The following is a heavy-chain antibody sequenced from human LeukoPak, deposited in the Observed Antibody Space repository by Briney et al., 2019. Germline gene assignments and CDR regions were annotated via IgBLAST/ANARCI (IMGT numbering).Heavy chain of an antibody. J-gene: IGHJ4*02. CDR1: GFTFSSYG. V-gene: IGHV3-33*06. D-gene: IGHD6-13*01. CDR2: IWYDGSNK. CDR3: AKDRDSNRFDY. Sequence: GGSLRHSCAASGFTFSSYGMHWVRQAPGKGLEWVAVIWYDGSNKYYADSVKGRFTISRDNSKNTLYLQMNSLRAEDTAVYYCAKDRDSNRFDYWGQGTLVAVSS.